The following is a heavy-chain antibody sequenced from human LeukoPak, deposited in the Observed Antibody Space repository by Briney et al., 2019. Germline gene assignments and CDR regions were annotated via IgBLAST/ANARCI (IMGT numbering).Heavy chain of an antibody. CDR1: EFTFISYA. V-gene: IGHV3-23*01. Sequence: PGGSLRLSCAASEFTFISYAMNWVRQAPGKGLEWVSSISANGDSTKYADAVKGRFTISRDNSRNTPYLQMNSLRAEDTAVYYCAKERGYCSSTNCYGAFDSWGQGTLVPVSS. CDR2: ISANGDST. J-gene: IGHJ4*02. CDR3: AKERGYCSSTNCYGAFDS. D-gene: IGHD2-2*01.